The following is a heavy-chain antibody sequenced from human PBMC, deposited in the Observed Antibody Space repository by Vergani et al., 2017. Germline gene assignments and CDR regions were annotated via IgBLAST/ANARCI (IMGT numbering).Heavy chain of an antibody. V-gene: IGHV1-2*02. CDR2: INPNSGGT. Sequence: QVQLVQSGAEVKKPGASVKVSCKASGYTFTDYFMHWVRQAPGQGLEWMGLINPNSGGTNYAQKFHGRVTMTRDTSISTAYMELSNLRSDDTAVYYCARFSTSYNRDYFDYWGQGTLVTVSS. D-gene: IGHD6-13*01. J-gene: IGHJ4*03. CDR3: ARFSTSYNRDYFDY. CDR1: GYTFTDYF.